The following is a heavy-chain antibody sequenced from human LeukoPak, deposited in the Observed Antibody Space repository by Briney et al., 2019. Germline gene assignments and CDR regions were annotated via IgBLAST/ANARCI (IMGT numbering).Heavy chain of an antibody. V-gene: IGHV3-74*01. CDR1: GFTFSSYW. CDR3: GRVVYSRFGELLYEYGAFDI. Sequence: PGGSLRLSCAASGFTFSSYWMHWVRQAPGKGLLWVSRINSDGSSTSYADSVKGRFTISRDNAKNTLYLQMNSLRAEDTAVYYCGRVVYSRFGELLYEYGAFDIWGQGTMVTVSS. J-gene: IGHJ3*02. CDR2: INSDGSST. D-gene: IGHD3-10*01.